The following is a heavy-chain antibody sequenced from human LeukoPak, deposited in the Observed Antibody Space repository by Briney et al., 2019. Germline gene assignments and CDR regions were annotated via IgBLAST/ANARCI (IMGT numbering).Heavy chain of an antibody. CDR3: VRQGTPHGNFDY. Sequence: GGSLRLSCAASGFTFSSYDMHWVRQATGKGLEWVSAIGTGGDTYYPASVKGRFTISRESAKNSLYLQMNSLRAEDTAVYYCVRQGTPHGNFDYWGQGTLVTVSS. CDR2: IGTGGDT. J-gene: IGHJ4*02. D-gene: IGHD1-26*01. CDR1: GFTFSSYD. V-gene: IGHV3-13*01.